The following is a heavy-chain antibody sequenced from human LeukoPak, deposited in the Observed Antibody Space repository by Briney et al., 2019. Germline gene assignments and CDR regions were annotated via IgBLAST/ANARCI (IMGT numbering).Heavy chain of an antibody. V-gene: IGHV3-74*01. CDR1: GFTFSSYW. CDR2: INSDGSST. Sequence: GGSLRLSCAASGFTFSSYWMHWVRQAPGKGLVWVSRINSDGSSTSYADSVKGRFTISRDNAKNTLYLQMNSLRAEDTAVYYCAREGYVCPLDYWGQGTLVTVSS. D-gene: IGHD3-16*01. J-gene: IGHJ4*02. CDR3: AREGYVCPLDY.